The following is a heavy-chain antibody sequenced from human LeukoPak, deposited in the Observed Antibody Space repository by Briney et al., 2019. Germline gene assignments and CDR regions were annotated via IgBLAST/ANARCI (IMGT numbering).Heavy chain of an antibody. V-gene: IGHV4-59*01. CDR3: ARDCRLPPPSTDMVPSEGHYYYGMDV. CDR2: IYYSGST. D-gene: IGHD2-21*02. Sequence: PSETLSLTCTVSGGSISSYYWSWIRQPPGKGLEWIGYIYYSGSTNYNPSLKSRVTISVDTSKNQFSLKLSSVTAADTAVYYCARDCRLPPPSTDMVPSEGHYYYGMDVWGQGTTVTVSS. J-gene: IGHJ6*02. CDR1: GGSISSYY.